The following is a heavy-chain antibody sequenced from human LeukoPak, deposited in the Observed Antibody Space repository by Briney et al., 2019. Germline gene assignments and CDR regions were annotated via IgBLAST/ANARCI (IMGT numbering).Heavy chain of an antibody. J-gene: IGHJ4*02. Sequence: GGSLRLSCAASGFTFSSYEVNWVRQAPGKGLEWVSYISSSGSTIYYADSVKGRFTIFRDNAKNSLYLQMNSLRAEDTAVYYCARSSLALEYCSSTSCSYYLDYWGQGTLVTVSS. D-gene: IGHD2-2*01. CDR2: ISSSGSTI. CDR3: ARSSLALEYCSSTSCSYYLDY. V-gene: IGHV3-48*03. CDR1: GFTFSSYE.